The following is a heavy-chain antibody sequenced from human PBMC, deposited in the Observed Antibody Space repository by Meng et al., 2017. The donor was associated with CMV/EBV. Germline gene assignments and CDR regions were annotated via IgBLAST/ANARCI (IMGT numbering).Heavy chain of an antibody. CDR2: IDWKDDK. CDR1: GFSLNTSGVS. D-gene: IGHD3-3*01. J-gene: IGHJ3*02. CDR3: AHAYDDFWSGYYLGAFDI. Sequence: SGPTLVKPTHTLTLTCTFSGFSLNTSGVSVGWIRQPPGKALEWLALIDWKDDKRYSPSLQTRLTVTKDTSTNEVVLTMTNMDAVDTGTYFCAHAYDDFWSGYYLGAFDIWGQGTLVTVSS. V-gene: IGHV2-5*01.